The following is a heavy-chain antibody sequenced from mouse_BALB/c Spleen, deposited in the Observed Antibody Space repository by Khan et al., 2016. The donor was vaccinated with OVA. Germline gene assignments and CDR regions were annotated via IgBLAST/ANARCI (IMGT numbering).Heavy chain of an antibody. CDR3: ARTARIKY. V-gene: IGHV3-2*02. J-gene: IGHJ2*01. D-gene: IGHD1-2*01. CDR1: GYSITSGYG. Sequence: QLKESGPGLVKPSQSLSLTCTVTGYSITSGYGWNWIRQFPGNKLEWMGYISYSGSTNYNPSLKSRISITRDTSKNQFFLPLNSVTTEDTATYYCARTARIKYWGQGTTLTVSS. CDR2: ISYSGST.